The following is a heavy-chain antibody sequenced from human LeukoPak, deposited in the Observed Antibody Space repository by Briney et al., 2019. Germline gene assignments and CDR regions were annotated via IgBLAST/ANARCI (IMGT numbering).Heavy chain of an antibody. CDR1: GFTFSSYA. V-gene: IGHV3-30*04. J-gene: IGHJ4*02. D-gene: IGHD5-24*01. CDR2: ISYDGSK. CDR3: ARDRFRMATPFDY. Sequence: PGRSLRLSCAASGFTFSSYAMHWVRQAPGKGLEWVAVISYDGSKYYADSVKGRFTISRDNSKNTLYLQTNSLRAEDTAVYYCARDRFRMATPFDYWGQGTLVTVSS.